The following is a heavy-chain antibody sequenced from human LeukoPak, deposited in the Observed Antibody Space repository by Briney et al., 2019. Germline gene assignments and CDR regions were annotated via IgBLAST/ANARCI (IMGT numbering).Heavy chain of an antibody. Sequence: ASVKVSCKASGGTFSSYAISWVRQAPGQGLEWMGWMNPNSGDTGYPQKFQGRVTMTRDTSITTAYMELSSLRSEDTAVYYCARGVYSSSWYIGYWGQGTLVTVSS. CDR1: GGTFSSYA. CDR2: MNPNSGDT. J-gene: IGHJ4*02. V-gene: IGHV1-8*02. D-gene: IGHD6-13*01. CDR3: ARGVYSSSWYIGY.